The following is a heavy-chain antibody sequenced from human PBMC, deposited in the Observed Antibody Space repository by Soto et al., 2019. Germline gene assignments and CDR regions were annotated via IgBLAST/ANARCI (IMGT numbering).Heavy chain of an antibody. CDR3: ARVGRPQTSLLLPIYYFDN. Sequence: SETLSLTCTVSGGSVRSSNNYWSWIRQAPGKGLEWIGYVYYSGSTKYNPSLKSRVTISVDTSKNQFSLNLSSVTAADTAVYYCARVGRPQTSLLLPIYYFDNWGRGTLVTVSS. D-gene: IGHD3-22*01. CDR1: GGSVRSSNNY. CDR2: VYYSGST. J-gene: IGHJ4*02. V-gene: IGHV4-61*01.